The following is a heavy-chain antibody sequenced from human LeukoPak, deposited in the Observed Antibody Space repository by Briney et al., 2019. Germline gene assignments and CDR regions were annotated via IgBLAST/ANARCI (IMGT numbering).Heavy chain of an antibody. D-gene: IGHD2-8*01. CDR1: GFTFSSYS. V-gene: IGHV3-21*01. CDR3: ARDRYCTNGVCYLNWFDP. Sequence: GGSLRLSCAASGFTFSSYSMNWVRQAPGKGLEWVSSISSSSSYIYYADSVKGRFTISRDNAKNSLYLQMNSLRAEDTAVYYCARDRYCTNGVCYLNWFDPWGQGTLVTVSS. CDR2: ISSSSSYI. J-gene: IGHJ5*02.